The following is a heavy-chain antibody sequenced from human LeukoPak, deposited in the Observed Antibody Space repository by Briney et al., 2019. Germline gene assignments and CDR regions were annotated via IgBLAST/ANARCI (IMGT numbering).Heavy chain of an antibody. CDR2: IIPILGIA. J-gene: IGHJ4*02. CDR1: GGTFSSYA. D-gene: IGHD3-22*01. V-gene: IGHV1-69*04. CDR3: ARVDDSSGYRGY. Sequence: SVKVSCKASGGTFSSYAISRVRQAPGQGLEWMGRIIPILGIANYAQKFQGRVTITADKSTSTAYMELSSLRSEDTAVYYCARVDDSSGYRGYWGQGTLVTVSS.